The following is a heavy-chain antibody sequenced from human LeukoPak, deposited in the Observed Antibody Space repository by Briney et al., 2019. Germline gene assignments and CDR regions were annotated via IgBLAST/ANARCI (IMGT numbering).Heavy chain of an antibody. CDR1: GGSFSGYY. CDR2: IYYSGST. Sequence: SETLSLTCAVYGGSFSGYYWSWIRQPPGKGLEWIGYIYYSGSTNYNPSLKSRVTISVDTPKNQFSLKLSSVTAADTAVYYCARASHSYSMIRDAFDIWGQGTMVTVSS. CDR3: ARASHSYSMIRDAFDI. V-gene: IGHV4-59*01. J-gene: IGHJ3*02. D-gene: IGHD3-16*01.